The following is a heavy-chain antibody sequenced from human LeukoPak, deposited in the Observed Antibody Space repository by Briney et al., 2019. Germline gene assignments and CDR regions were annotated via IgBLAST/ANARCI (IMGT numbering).Heavy chain of an antibody. CDR3: ATYCSSTSCYGAFDI. V-gene: IGHV1-2*02. CDR2: INPNSGGT. D-gene: IGHD2-2*01. CDR1: GYTFTGYY. Sequence: ASVKVSCKASGYTFTGYYMHWVRQAPGQGLEWMGWINPNSGGTNYAQKFQGRVTMTRDTSISTAYMELSSLRSEDTAVYYCATYCSSTSCYGAFDIWGQGTMVTVSS. J-gene: IGHJ3*02.